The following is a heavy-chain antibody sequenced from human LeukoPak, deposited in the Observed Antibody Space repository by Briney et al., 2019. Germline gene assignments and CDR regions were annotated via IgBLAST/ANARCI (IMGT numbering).Heavy chain of an antibody. CDR1: GGSISSSSYY. CDR3: ARGELRSTSRYPYPWTVNYYYGMDV. V-gene: IGHV4-39*01. Sequence: SETLSLTCTVSGGSISSSSYYWGWIRQPPGKGLEWIGSIYYSGSTYYNPSLKSRVTISVDTSKNQFSLKLSSVTAADTAVYYCARGELRSTSRYPYPWTVNYYYGMDVWGQGTTVTVSS. CDR2: IYYSGST. J-gene: IGHJ6*02. D-gene: IGHD2-2*01.